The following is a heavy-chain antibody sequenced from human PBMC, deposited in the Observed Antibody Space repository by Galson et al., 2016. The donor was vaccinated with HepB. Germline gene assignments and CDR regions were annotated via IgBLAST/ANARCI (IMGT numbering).Heavy chain of an antibody. CDR1: GFTFSSFS. V-gene: IGHV3-21*06. D-gene: IGHD6-19*01. CDR2: ISLHSKFI. J-gene: IGHJ6*02. Sequence: SLRLSCAASGFTFSSFSMNWVRQTPGKGLEWVSSISLHSKFIKYADSAKGRFTISRDNAKNSLYLQMTGLRTADNAVYCCARVRQWLPHYFYYGMDVWGQGTTVTVSS. CDR3: ARVRQWLPHYFYYGMDV.